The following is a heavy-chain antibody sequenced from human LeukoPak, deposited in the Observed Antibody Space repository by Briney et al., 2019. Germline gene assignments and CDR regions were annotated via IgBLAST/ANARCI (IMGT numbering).Heavy chain of an antibody. CDR1: GGSISSYY. J-gene: IGHJ4*02. D-gene: IGHD3-16*01. CDR3: ARLGVIFDY. CDR2: IYYSGTT. V-gene: IGHV4-39*01. Sequence: SETLSLTCTVSGGSISSYYWGWIRQPPGMGLEWIGSIYYSGTTYYNPSLKSRVTISVDTSKNQFSLKLSSVTAADTAVFYCARLGVIFDYWGQGVLVTVAS.